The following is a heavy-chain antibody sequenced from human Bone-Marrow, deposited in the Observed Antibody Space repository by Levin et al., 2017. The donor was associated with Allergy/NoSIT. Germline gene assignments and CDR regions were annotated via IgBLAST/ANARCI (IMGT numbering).Heavy chain of an antibody. CDR3: ARLGYSSGLGLDP. D-gene: IGHD6-19*01. CDR2: IYHSGDS. Sequence: NASETLSLTCTVSGGSISNSGSFWGWVRQPPGKGLEWIGNIYHSGDSHYNVSLKSRVAISVDTAKNQFSLRLTSVTAADTAVYYWARLGYSSGLGLDPWGQGTLVTVSS. J-gene: IGHJ5*02. CDR1: GGSISNSGSF. V-gene: IGHV4-39*07.